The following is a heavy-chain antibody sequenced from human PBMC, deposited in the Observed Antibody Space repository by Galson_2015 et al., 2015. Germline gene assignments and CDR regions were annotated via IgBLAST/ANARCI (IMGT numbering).Heavy chain of an antibody. Sequence: SLRLSCAASGFTFSDYYMSWIRQAPGKGLEWVSYISSSGSTIYYADSVKGRFTISRDNAKNSLYLQMNSLRAEDTAVYYCATIAAAGPYYYYYMDVWGKGTTVTVSS. J-gene: IGHJ6*03. CDR2: ISSSGSTI. V-gene: IGHV3-11*01. D-gene: IGHD6-13*01. CDR3: ATIAAAGPYYYYYMDV. CDR1: GFTFSDYY.